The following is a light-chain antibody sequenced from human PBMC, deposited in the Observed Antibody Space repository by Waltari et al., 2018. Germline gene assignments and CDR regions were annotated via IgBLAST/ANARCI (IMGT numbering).Light chain of an antibody. Sequence: QSVLTQPPSVSAAPRQTVTISCSGDSSNIGHNYVAWYQQVSGTAPKLLTYDNDKRPPGVPDRFSGSKSGTSATLAITGLQTGDEADYFCGTWDSSLSAEVFGGGTKLTVL. CDR3: GTWDSSLSAEV. CDR2: DND. J-gene: IGLJ2*01. V-gene: IGLV1-51*01. CDR1: SSNIGHNY.